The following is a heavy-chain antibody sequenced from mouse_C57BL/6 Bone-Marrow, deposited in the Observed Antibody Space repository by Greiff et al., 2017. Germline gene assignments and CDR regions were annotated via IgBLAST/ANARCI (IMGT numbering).Heavy chain of an antibody. D-gene: IGHD2-4*01. CDR3: ASYDFFCYEYGEGASYAFDY. V-gene: IGHV14-4*01. CDR1: GFNIKDDY. J-gene: IGHJ4*01. CDR2: IDPENGDT. Sequence: VQLQQSGAELVRPGASVKLSCTASGFNIKDDYMHWVKQRPEQGLEWIGWIDPENGDTEYASKFQGKATLTADTSSNTAYLPLSSLTSEDTAVYYCASYDFFCYEYGEGASYAFDYWGQGTSVTVSS.